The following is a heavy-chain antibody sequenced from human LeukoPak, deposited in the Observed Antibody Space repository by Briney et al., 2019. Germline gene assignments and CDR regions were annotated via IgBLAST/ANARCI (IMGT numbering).Heavy chain of an antibody. CDR1: GYTLTELS. J-gene: IGHJ4*02. CDR3: ATGVWWELDSVAHPDY. Sequence: ASVKVSYKVSGYTLTELSMQWVRQAPGKRLEWMGGFDPEDGETIYAQKFQGRVTMTEDTSTDTAYMELSSLRSEDTAVYYCATGVWWELDSVAHPDYWGQGTLVTVSS. D-gene: IGHD1-26*01. CDR2: FDPEDGET. V-gene: IGHV1-24*01.